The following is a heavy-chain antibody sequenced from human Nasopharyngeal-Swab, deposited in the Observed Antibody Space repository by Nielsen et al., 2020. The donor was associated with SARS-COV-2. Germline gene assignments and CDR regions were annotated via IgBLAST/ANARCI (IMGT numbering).Heavy chain of an antibody. J-gene: IGHJ4*02. CDR3: ARARYYDSSGYYYYFDY. CDR1: GGTFSSYA. CDR2: IIPIFGTA. D-gene: IGHD3-22*01. Sequence: SVKVSCKASGGTFSSYAISWMRQAPGQGLEWMGGIIPIFGTANYAQKFQGRVTITADKSTSTAYMELSSLRSEDTAVYYCARARYYDSSGYYYYFDYWGQGTLVTVSS. V-gene: IGHV1-69*06.